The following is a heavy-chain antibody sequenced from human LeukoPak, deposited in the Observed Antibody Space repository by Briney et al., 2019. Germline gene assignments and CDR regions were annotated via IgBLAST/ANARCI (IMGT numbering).Heavy chain of an antibody. CDR3: ASLPIFGVVTAFDI. CDR1: AGSISSYY. V-gene: IGHV4-59*01. Sequence: SETLSLTCTVSAGSISSYYWSWIRQPPGKGLEWIGYIYYSGSTNYNPSLKSRVTISVDTSKNQFSLKLSSVTAADTAVYYCASLPIFGVVTAFDIWGQGTMVTVSS. D-gene: IGHD3-3*01. CDR2: IYYSGST. J-gene: IGHJ3*02.